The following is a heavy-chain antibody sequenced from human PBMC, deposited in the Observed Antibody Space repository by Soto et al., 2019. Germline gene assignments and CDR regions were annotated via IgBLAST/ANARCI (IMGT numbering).Heavy chain of an antibody. CDR3: ARGDLTTVTIWFDP. Sequence: PSETLSLTCTVSGGSISSSSYYWGWIRQPPGKGLEWIGSIYYSGSTYYNPSLKSRVTISVDTSKNQFSLKLSSVTAADTAVYYCARGDLTTVTIWFDPWGQGTLVTVS. CDR2: IYYSGST. CDR1: GGSISSSSYY. D-gene: IGHD4-4*01. V-gene: IGHV4-39*01. J-gene: IGHJ5*02.